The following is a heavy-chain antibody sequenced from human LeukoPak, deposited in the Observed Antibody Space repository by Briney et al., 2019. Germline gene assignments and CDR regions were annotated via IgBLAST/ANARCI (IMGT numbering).Heavy chain of an antibody. J-gene: IGHJ3*02. Sequence: GASVKVSCKASGYTFTDYAISWVRQAPGQGLEWMGGIIPIFGTANYAQKFQGRVTITADKSTSTAYMELSSLRSEDTAVYYCASFGYCSGGSCLTHDAFDIWGQGTMVTVSS. CDR1: GYTFTDYA. D-gene: IGHD2-15*01. V-gene: IGHV1-69*06. CDR2: IIPIFGTA. CDR3: ASFGYCSGGSCLTHDAFDI.